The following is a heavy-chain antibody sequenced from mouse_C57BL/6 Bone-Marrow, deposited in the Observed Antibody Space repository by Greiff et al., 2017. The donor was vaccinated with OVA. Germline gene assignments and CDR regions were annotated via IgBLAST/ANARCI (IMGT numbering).Heavy chain of an antibody. Sequence: VQLQQSGPGLVKPSQSLSLTCSVTGYSITSGYYWNWIRQFPGNKLEWMGYISYDGSNNYNPSLKNRISITRDTSKNQFFLKLNSVTTEDTATYYCARAITTVVATGYFDVWGTGTTVTVSS. CDR1: GYSITSGYY. V-gene: IGHV3-6*01. CDR3: ARAITTVVATGYFDV. CDR2: ISYDGSN. J-gene: IGHJ1*03. D-gene: IGHD1-1*01.